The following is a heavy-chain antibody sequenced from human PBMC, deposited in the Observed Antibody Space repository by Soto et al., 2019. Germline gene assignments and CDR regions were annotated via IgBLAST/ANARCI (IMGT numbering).Heavy chain of an antibody. Sequence: VKVSCKASGYTFTGYYMHWVRQAPGQGLEWMGWINPNSGGTNYAQKFQGRVTMTRDTSISTAYMELSRLRSDDTAVYYCARADIVVVPAAMEYYYYYGMDVWGQGTTVTVSS. D-gene: IGHD2-2*01. CDR2: INPNSGGT. CDR3: ARADIVVVPAAMEYYYYYGMDV. J-gene: IGHJ6*02. V-gene: IGHV1-2*02. CDR1: GYTFTGYY.